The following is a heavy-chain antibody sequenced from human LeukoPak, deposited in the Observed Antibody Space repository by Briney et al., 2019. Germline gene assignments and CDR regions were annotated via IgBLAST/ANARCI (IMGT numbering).Heavy chain of an antibody. CDR3: ARDRGGGMDV. J-gene: IGHJ6*02. CDR2: IYYSGRT. V-gene: IGHV4-31*03. D-gene: IGHD3-16*01. Sequence: PSETLSLTCTVSGGSISSGGYYWSWIRQHPGEGLEWIGYIYYSGRTYYNPSLKSRVTISVDTSKNQCSLKLSSVTAADTAVYYCARDRGGGMDVWGQGTTVTVSS. CDR1: GGSISSGGYY.